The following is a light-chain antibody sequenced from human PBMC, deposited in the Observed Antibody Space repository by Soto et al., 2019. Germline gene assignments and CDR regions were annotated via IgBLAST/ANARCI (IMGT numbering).Light chain of an antibody. CDR3: CSYAGSYTFGV. J-gene: IGLJ1*01. V-gene: IGLV2-11*01. Sequence: QSALTQPRSVSGSPGQSVTISCTGTSSDVGGYNYVSWYQQHPGKAPKLMIYDVSKRPSGVPDRFSGSKSGNMASLTISGLQAEDEADYYCCSYAGSYTFGVFGTGTKVTVL. CDR2: DVS. CDR1: SSDVGGYNY.